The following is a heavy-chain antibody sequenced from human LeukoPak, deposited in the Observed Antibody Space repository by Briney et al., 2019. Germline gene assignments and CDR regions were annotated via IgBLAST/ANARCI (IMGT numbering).Heavy chain of an antibody. D-gene: IGHD1-26*01. CDR3: ARDPPEGWELLGQWAYLAFNYYYMDV. Sequence: SETLSLTCAVYGGSFSGYYWSWIRQPPGKGLEWIGEINHSGSTNYNPSLKSRVTISVDTSKDQFSLKLSSVTAADTAVYYCARDPPEGWELLGQWAYLAFNYYYMDVWGKGTTVTVSS. CDR2: INHSGST. V-gene: IGHV4-34*01. J-gene: IGHJ6*03. CDR1: GGSFSGYY.